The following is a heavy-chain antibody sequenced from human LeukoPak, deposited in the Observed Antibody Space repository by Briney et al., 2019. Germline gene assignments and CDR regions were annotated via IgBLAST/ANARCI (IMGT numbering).Heavy chain of an antibody. CDR2: ISANGGST. V-gene: IGHV3-64*02. CDR3: ARDRRSPHSAYDWGHLDI. D-gene: IGHD5-12*01. Sequence: GGSLRLSCAASGFTFSRYAIHWVRQAPGKGLEYVSAISANGGSTYYADSVRGRFTISRDNSKNTVYLQVGSLRPEDMAVYYCARDRRSPHSAYDWGHLDIWGQGTLVAVSS. CDR1: GFTFSRYA. J-gene: IGHJ4*02.